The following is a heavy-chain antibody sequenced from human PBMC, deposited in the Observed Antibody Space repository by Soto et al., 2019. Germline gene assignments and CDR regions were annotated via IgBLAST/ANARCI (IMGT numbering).Heavy chain of an antibody. CDR2: ISYDGSNK. D-gene: IGHD2-21*02. J-gene: IGHJ4*02. CDR1: GFTFSSYG. Sequence: PGESLRLSCAASGFTFSSYGMHWVRQAPGKGLEWVAVISYDGSNKYYADSVKGRFTISRDNSKNTLYLQMNSLRAEDTAVYYCAAESGNSPFDYWGQGTLVTVSS. V-gene: IGHV3-30*03. CDR3: AAESGNSPFDY.